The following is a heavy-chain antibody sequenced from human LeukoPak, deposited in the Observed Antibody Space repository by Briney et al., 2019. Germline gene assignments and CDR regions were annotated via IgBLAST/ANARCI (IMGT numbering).Heavy chain of an antibody. CDR2: ISSSGSTI. D-gene: IGHD3-10*02. V-gene: IGHV3-48*03. CDR1: GFTFSSYA. J-gene: IGHJ6*04. CDR3: AELGITMIGGV. Sequence: GGPLRLSCAASGFTFSSYAMNWVRQAPGKGLEGVSYISSSGSTIYYADSVKGRFTISRDNAKNSLYLQMNSLRAEDTAVYYCAELGITMIGGVWGKGTTVTISS.